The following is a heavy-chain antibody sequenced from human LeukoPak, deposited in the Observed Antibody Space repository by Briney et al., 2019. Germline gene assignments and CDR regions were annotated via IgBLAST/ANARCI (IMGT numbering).Heavy chain of an antibody. V-gene: IGHV1-18*01. J-gene: IGHJ2*01. Sequence: ASVKVSCKASGYTFTSYGISWVRQAPGQGLEWMGWISAYNGNTNYAQKFQGRVTITADESTSTAYMELSSLRSEDTAVYYCARGSRTPVPAANWYFDLWGRGTLVTASS. CDR2: ISAYNGNT. D-gene: IGHD2-2*01. CDR3: ARGSRTPVPAANWYFDL. CDR1: GYTFTSYG.